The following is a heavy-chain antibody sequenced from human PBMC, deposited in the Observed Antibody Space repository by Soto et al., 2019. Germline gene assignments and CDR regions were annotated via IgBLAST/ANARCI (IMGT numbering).Heavy chain of an antibody. J-gene: IGHJ6*02. CDR3: AKEHYNRYYYYGMDV. CDR2: ISGSGDST. Sequence: GGSLRLSCAASGFTFIRYAMNWVRQAPGKGLEWVSAISGSGDSTYYADSVKGWFTISRDNSRNTVYLQMNSLRAEDTAIYYCAKEHYNRYYYYGMDVWGQGTTVTVSS. D-gene: IGHD4-4*01. CDR1: GFTFIRYA. V-gene: IGHV3-23*01.